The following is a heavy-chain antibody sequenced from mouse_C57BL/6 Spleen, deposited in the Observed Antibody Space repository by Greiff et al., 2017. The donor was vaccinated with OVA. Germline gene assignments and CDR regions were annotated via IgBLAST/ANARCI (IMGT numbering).Heavy chain of an antibody. D-gene: IGHD2-2*01. CDR3: ARGLRGLYAMDY. J-gene: IGHJ4*01. Sequence: QVQLKQPGAELVKPGASVKMSCKASGYTFTSYWITWVKQRPGPGLEWIGDIYPGSGSTNYNEKFKSKATLTVDTSSSTAYMQLSSLTSEDSAVYYCARGLRGLYAMDYWGQGTSVTVSS. CDR2: IYPGSGST. V-gene: IGHV1-55*01. CDR1: GYTFTSYW.